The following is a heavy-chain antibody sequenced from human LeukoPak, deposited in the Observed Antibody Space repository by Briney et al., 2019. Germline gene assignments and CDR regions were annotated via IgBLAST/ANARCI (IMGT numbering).Heavy chain of an antibody. CDR3: ARSSRAVAGQFDY. J-gene: IGHJ4*02. D-gene: IGHD6-19*01. CDR2: TSYDGSNK. V-gene: IGHV3-30*04. CDR1: GFTFSSYA. Sequence: PGRSLRLSCAASGFTFSSYAMHWVRQAPGKGLEWVAVTSYDGSNKYYADSVKGRFTISRDNSKNTLYLQMNSLRAEDTAVYYCARSSRAVAGQFDYWGQGTLVTVSS.